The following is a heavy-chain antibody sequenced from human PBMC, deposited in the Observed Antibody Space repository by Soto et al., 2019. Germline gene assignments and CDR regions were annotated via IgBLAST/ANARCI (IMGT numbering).Heavy chain of an antibody. D-gene: IGHD1-1*01. J-gene: IGHJ4*02. CDR2: ISWDGLAQ. V-gene: IGHV3-30*18. CDR1: GFSFSRYG. Sequence: VQLVESGGGVVQPGRSLRLLCEASGFSFSRYGMHWVRKAPGMGLEWVAVISWDGLAQYYADSVKGRFTISRDNSQSTLYLQMNSLRTEDTAIYYCAKETIQVGGPNYFDYWGQGALVTVSS. CDR3: AKETIQVGGPNYFDY.